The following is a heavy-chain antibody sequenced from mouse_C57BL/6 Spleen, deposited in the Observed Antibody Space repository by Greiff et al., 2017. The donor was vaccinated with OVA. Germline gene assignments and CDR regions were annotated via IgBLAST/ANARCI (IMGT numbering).Heavy chain of an antibody. Sequence: EVQLQQSGPELVKPGASVKIPCKASGYTFTDYNMDWVKQSHGKSLEWIGDINPNNGGTIYNQKFKGKATLTVDKSSSTAYMELRSLTSEDTAVYYCARFGYYGSSYGAWFAYWGQGTLVTVSA. CDR1: GYTFTDYN. V-gene: IGHV1-18*01. J-gene: IGHJ3*01. D-gene: IGHD1-1*01. CDR2: INPNNGGT. CDR3: ARFGYYGSSYGAWFAY.